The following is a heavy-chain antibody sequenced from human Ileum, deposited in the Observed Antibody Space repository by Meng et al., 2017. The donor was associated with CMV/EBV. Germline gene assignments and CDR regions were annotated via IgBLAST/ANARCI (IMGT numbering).Heavy chain of an antibody. CDR1: GDSISSDNYH. CDR2: RHKNGND. CDR3: AREENTVNQFEY. J-gene: IGHJ4*02. V-gene: IGHV4-61*02. Sequence: GPLQDSGPGLVKPSQTLSLTCSVSGDSISSDNYHWSWIRQPAGKGLEWIGQRHKNGNDNYNASLKSRVTISIDTSKNQFSLKVTSVTAADTAVYYCAREENTVNQFEYWGQGTLVTVSS. D-gene: IGHD4-17*01.